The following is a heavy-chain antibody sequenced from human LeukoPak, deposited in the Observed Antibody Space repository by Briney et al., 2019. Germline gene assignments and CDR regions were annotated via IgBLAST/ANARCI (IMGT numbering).Heavy chain of an antibody. V-gene: IGHV1-2*06. D-gene: IGHD4-11*01. Sequence: ASVKVSCKASGYTFTGYYMQWVRQAPGHGLEWMGRINPNSGGTAYAQKFQGRVTMTRDTSISTAYMEVSGLRSDDTAVYYCARERDYNFDYWGQGTLVTVSS. CDR1: GYTFTGYY. CDR3: ARERDYNFDY. J-gene: IGHJ4*02. CDR2: INPNSGGT.